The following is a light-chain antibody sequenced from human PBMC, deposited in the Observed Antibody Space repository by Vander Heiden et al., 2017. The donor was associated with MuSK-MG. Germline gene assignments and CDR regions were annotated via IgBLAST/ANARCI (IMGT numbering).Light chain of an antibody. CDR1: QSILYSSNSKNY. CDR3: HEDDGIPWT. J-gene: IGKJ1*01. Sequence: DIVMTQSPDSLAVSLGERATINCKSSQSILYSSNSKNYLAWYQQKPGQPPKLLIYWASTRESGVPDRFSGSASGTDFTLSISSLHAEHMTVYYCHEDDGIPWTFGQGTKVEIK. CDR2: WAS. V-gene: IGKV4-1*01.